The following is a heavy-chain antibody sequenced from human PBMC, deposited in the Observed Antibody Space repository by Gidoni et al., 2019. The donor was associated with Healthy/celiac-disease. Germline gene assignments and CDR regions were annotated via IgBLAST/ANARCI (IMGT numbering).Heavy chain of an antibody. Sequence: EVQLVESGGGLVKPGGSLRLSCAASGFPFSRYSMNWVRQAPGKGLEWVASISSSSSDIYYADSVKGRFTISRDNAKNSLYLQMNSLRAEDTAVYYCARELAAADYYYYYMDVWGKGTTVTVSS. J-gene: IGHJ6*03. CDR2: ISSSSSDI. CDR3: ARELAAADYYYYYMDV. CDR1: GFPFSRYS. V-gene: IGHV3-21*01. D-gene: IGHD6-13*01.